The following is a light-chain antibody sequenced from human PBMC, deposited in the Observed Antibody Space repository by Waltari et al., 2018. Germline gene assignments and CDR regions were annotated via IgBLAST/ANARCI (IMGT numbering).Light chain of an antibody. CDR2: RAS. Sequence: ETVITPAPGTLSMSPGARGTLSCRASQCIHDNLAWYQQKPGQAPRLLIYRASTRATGIPARFSGSGSGTDFTLTITSLQSEDSALYYCQQYNRWPPLTFGGGTKVEI. J-gene: IGKJ4*01. CDR3: QQYNRWPPLT. V-gene: IGKV3-15*01. CDR1: QCIHDN.